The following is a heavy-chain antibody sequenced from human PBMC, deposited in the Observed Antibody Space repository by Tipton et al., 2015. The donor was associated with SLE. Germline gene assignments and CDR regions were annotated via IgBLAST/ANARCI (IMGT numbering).Heavy chain of an antibody. CDR1: GGSFSGYY. D-gene: IGHD6-25*01. CDR2: ICCGGST. V-gene: IGHV4-59*10. CDR3: VVCRPSCGSYFDY. J-gene: IGHJ4*02. Sequence: TLSLTCAVYGGSFSGYYWGWVRQPAGKGLEWIGRICCGGSTKYKPSLDSRVSLSVDESKDQFSLKLSSVTAAATAVYYCVVCRPSCGSYFDYLGQGRLVTVSS.